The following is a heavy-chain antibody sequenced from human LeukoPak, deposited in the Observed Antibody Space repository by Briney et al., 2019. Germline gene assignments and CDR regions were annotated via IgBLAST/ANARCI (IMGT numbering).Heavy chain of an antibody. J-gene: IGHJ6*03. D-gene: IGHD3-10*01. Sequence: PSQTLSLTCTVSGGSISSGSYYWSWIRQPAGTGLEWIGRIYTSGSTNYNPSLKSRVTISVNTSKNQFSLQLNSVTPEDTAVYYCARAPYTGWSGGDIYYYYYYMDVWGKGTTVTVSS. V-gene: IGHV4-61*02. CDR1: GGSISSGSYY. CDR3: ARAPYTGWSGGDIYYYYYYMDV. CDR2: IYTSGST.